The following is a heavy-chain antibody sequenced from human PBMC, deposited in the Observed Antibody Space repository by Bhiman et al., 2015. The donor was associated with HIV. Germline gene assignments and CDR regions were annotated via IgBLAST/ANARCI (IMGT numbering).Heavy chain of an antibody. J-gene: IGHJ4*02. CDR3: ARDNYGARDFDY. CDR2: ISSSSSYI. Sequence: EVQLVESGGGLVKPGGSLRLSCAASGFTFSSYSMNWVRQAPGKGLEWVSSISSSSSYIYYADSVKGRFTISRDNAKNSLYLQMNSLRAEDTAVYYCARDNYGARDFDYWGQGTLVTVSS. V-gene: IGHV3-21*01. D-gene: IGHD4/OR15-4a*01. CDR1: GFTFSSYS.